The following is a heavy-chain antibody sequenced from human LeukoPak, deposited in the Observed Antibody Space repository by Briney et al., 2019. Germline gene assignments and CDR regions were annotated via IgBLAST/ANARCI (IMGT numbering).Heavy chain of an antibody. D-gene: IGHD2-15*01. CDR2: IIPIFGTA. V-gene: IGHV1-69*13. J-gene: IGHJ6*02. Sequence: SVKVSCKASGGTFSSYAISWVRQAPGQGLEWMGGIIPIFGTANYAQKFQGRVTITADESTSTAYMELSSLRSEDTAVYYCARGCSGGSCYSSYYHYGMDVWGQGTTVTVSS. CDR1: GGTFSSYA. CDR3: ARGCSGGSCYSSYYHYGMDV.